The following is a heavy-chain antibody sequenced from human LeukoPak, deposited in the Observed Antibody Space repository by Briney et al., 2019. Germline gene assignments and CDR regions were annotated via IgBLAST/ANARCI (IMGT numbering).Heavy chain of an antibody. V-gene: IGHV4-4*02. CDR3: ARLGGGLAVAGSRGY. Sequence: SGTLSLTCAVSGGSISSSNWWSLVRQPPGKGLEWIGEIYHSGSTNYNPSLKSRVTISVDKSKNQFSLKLSSVTAADTAVYYCARLGGGLAVAGSRGYWGQGTLVTVSS. CDR1: GGSISSSNW. CDR2: IYHSGST. D-gene: IGHD6-19*01. J-gene: IGHJ4*02.